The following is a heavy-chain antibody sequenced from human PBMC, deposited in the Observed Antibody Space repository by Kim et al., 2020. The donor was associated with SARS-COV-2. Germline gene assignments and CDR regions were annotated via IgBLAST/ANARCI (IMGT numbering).Heavy chain of an antibody. V-gene: IGHV3-64D*09. D-gene: IGHD1-26*01. CDR1: GFTFSTYV. CDR2: ITSDGGRT. Sequence: GGSLRLSCSASGFTFSTYVMYWVRQAPGKGLEYVSSITSDGGRTNYADSLKGRFTISRDNSKSTLYLHMSSLRVEDTAVYYCVNPLPGPFDYWVQGSLVT. J-gene: IGHJ4*02. CDR3: VNPLPGPFDY.